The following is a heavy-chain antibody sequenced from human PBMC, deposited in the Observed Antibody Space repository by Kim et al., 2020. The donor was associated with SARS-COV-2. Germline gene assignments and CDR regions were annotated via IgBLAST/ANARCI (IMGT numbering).Heavy chain of an antibody. CDR3: VKDLWHQLIPNYFDF. Sequence: GGSLRLSCSASRFTFGSYAMHWVRQAPGKGLEYVSGISNDGSNTYYADPVKGRFTISRDNSKNTLFLQMSSLRAGDTAVYYCVKDLWHQLIPNYFDFWGQGTLVTVSS. CDR1: RFTFGSYA. J-gene: IGHJ4*02. CDR2: ISNDGSNT. D-gene: IGHD1-1*01. V-gene: IGHV3-64D*09.